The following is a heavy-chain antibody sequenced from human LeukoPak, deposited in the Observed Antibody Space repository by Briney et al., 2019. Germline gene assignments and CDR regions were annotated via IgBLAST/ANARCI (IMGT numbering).Heavy chain of an antibody. CDR3: AKGSRITMVRGENFDY. Sequence: GGSLRLSCAASGFTFDDYGMSWVRQAPGKGLEWVSGINWNGGSTGYADSVKGRFTISRDNAKNSLYLQMNSLRAEDTALYYCAKGSRITMVRGENFDYWGQGTLVTVSS. V-gene: IGHV3-20*04. CDR1: GFTFDDYG. D-gene: IGHD3-10*01. CDR2: INWNGGST. J-gene: IGHJ4*02.